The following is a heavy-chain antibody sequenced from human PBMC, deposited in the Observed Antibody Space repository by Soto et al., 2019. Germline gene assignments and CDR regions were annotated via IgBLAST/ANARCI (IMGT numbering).Heavy chain of an antibody. Sequence: QVQLVQSGAEVKKPGASVKVSCKASDYTFTSYGISWVRQAPGQGLEWMGWISAYNGNTNYAQKLQGRVTMTTDTCTSTAYMELRSLRSDDTAVYYCARVGVIAVAGTSRYYYGMDVWGQGTTVTVSS. V-gene: IGHV1-18*01. CDR1: DYTFTSYG. CDR2: ISAYNGNT. CDR3: ARVGVIAVAGTSRYYYGMDV. D-gene: IGHD6-19*01. J-gene: IGHJ6*02.